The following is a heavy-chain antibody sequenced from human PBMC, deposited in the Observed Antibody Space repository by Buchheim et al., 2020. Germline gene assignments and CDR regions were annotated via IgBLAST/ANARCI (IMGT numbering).Heavy chain of an antibody. CDR1: GYTFTGYY. Sequence: QVQLVQSGAEVKKPGASVKASCKASGYTFTGYYLHWVRQAPGQGLEWMGWINPKSGDTNYAQKVQGRVTMTRDTSISTAYMELSRLRSDDTAMYYCATELKAIMDYWGQGTL. D-gene: IGHD2-8*01. J-gene: IGHJ4*02. V-gene: IGHV1-2*02. CDR2: INPKSGDT. CDR3: ATELKAIMDY.